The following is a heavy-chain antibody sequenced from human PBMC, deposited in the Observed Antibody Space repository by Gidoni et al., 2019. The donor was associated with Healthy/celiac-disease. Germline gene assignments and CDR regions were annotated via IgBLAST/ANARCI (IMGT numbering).Heavy chain of an antibody. Sequence: EVQLVQSGAEVKKPGESLRISCKGSGYSFTSYWIRWVRQEPGKGLGWMGRIDPRDSYTIYSSSFQGHVTISADKSISTAYLQWSSLKASDTAMYYCARHGEDILTGYPPRLYYWGQGTLVTVSS. CDR1: GYSFTSYW. V-gene: IGHV5-10-1*01. J-gene: IGHJ4*02. CDR2: IDPRDSYT. CDR3: ARHGEDILTGYPPRLYY. D-gene: IGHD3-9*01.